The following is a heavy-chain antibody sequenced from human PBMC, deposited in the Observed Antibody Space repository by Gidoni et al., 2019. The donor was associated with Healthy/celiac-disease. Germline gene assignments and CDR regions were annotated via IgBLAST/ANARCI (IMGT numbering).Heavy chain of an antibody. CDR1: AGSISTSSYY. CDR3: ATDIVVVVAATRVFY. D-gene: IGHD2-15*01. V-gene: IGHV4-39*01. CDR2: IYYSGRT. J-gene: IGHJ4*02. Sequence: QLQLQESGPGLVKPSETLSLTCTVSAGSISTSSYYWGWIRQPPGKGLEWIGSIYYSGRTSDNPSLKSRVTISVDTSKNQFSLKLSSVTAADTAVYYCATDIVVVVAATRVFYWGQGTLVTVSS.